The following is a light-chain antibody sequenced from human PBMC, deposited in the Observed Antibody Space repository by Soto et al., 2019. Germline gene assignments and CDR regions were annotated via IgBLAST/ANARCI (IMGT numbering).Light chain of an antibody. V-gene: IGKV1-5*03. J-gene: IGKJ1*01. Sequence: DIQMTQSPSTLSASVGDRVTITCRASQSISSWLAWYQQKPGKAPKLLIQKASSLESGVTSRFSGSGSETEFTRTISSLQPDDFATYYCQQYSNYSRTVGQGTKVEVK. CDR2: KAS. CDR3: QQYSNYSRT. CDR1: QSISSW.